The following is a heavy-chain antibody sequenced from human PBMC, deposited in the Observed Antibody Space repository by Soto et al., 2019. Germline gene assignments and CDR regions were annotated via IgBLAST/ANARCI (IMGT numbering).Heavy chain of an antibody. CDR1: GGSISIYF. J-gene: IGHJ6*02. V-gene: IGHV4-59*01. CDR2: IYYSRST. Sequence: QVQVQESGPGLVKPSETLSLSCTVSGGSISIYFWSWIRQPPGKGLEWIGHIYYSRSTDYNPSLKSRVTIPVDTSKNQLSLKLTSVTAADTAVYYCARSDRRNIYGLDVWGQGTTVTVSS. D-gene: IGHD3-22*01. CDR3: ARSDRRNIYGLDV.